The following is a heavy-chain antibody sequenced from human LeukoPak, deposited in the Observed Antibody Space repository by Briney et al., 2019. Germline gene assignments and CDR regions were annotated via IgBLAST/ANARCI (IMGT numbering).Heavy chain of an antibody. CDR1: GFTFSNYA. CDR3: AKNWNDGSPDAFDI. D-gene: IGHD1-1*01. V-gene: IGHV3-23*01. J-gene: IGHJ3*02. Sequence: GSLRLSCAASGFTFSNYALSWVRQAPGKGLEWVSGIVGRGDSTYNAGSVRGRFTISRDNSKNTLYLQMNSLRAGDTAVYYCAKNWNDGSPDAFDIWGQGTMVTVSS. CDR2: IVGRGDST.